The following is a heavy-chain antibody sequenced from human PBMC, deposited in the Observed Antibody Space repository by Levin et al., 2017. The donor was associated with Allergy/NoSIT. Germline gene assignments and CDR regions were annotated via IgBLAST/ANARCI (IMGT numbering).Heavy chain of an antibody. CDR3: ARVVGIAAAGTGRMLDY. D-gene: IGHD6-13*01. CDR1: GGSISSSNW. V-gene: IGHV4-4*02. J-gene: IGHJ4*02. Sequence: SETLSLTCAVSGGSISSSNWWSWVRQPPGKGLEWIGEIYHSGSTNYNPSLKSRVTISVDKSKNQFSLKLSSVTAADTAVYYCARVVGIAAAGTGRMLDYWGQGTLVTVSS. CDR2: IYHSGST.